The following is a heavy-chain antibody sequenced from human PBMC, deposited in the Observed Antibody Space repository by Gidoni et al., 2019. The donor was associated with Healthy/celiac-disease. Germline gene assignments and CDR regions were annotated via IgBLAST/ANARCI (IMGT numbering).Heavy chain of an antibody. Sequence: QVQLQQWGAGLLKPSETLSLTCAVYGGSFRGSYWSWIRQPPGKGLEWIGEINHSGSTNYNPSLKSRVTISVDTSKNQFSLKLSSVTAADTAVYYCAILDSSGSAGMGNYFDYWGQGTLVTVSS. CDR1: GGSFRGSY. CDR2: INHSGST. CDR3: AILDSSGSAGMGNYFDY. J-gene: IGHJ4*02. D-gene: IGHD6-19*01. V-gene: IGHV4-34*01.